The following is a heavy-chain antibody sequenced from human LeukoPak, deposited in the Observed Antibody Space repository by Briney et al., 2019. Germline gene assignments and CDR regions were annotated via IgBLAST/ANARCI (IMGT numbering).Heavy chain of an antibody. J-gene: IGHJ4*02. CDR2: IVVGSGNT. CDR3: AADEEELLGYFDY. CDR1: GFTFTSSA. V-gene: IGHV1-58*01. D-gene: IGHD2-15*01. Sequence: PMASVKVSCKASGFTFTSSAVQWVRQARGQRLEWIGWIVVGSGNTNYAQKFQERVTITRDMSTSTAYMELSSLRSEDTAVYYCAADEEELLGYFDYWGQGTLVTVSS.